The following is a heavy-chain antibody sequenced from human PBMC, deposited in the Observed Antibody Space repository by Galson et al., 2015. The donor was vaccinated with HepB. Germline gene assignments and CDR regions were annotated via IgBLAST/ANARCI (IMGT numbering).Heavy chain of an antibody. D-gene: IGHD6-6*01. CDR2: ISSSSSYT. CDR1: GFTFSDYC. CDR3: ARELTYSSSVDY. Sequence: SLRLSCAASGFTFSDYCMSWIRQAPGKGLEWVSYISSSSSYTNYADSVKGRFTISRDNAKNSLYLQMNSLRAEDTAVYYCARELTYSSSVDYWGQGTLVTVSS. V-gene: IGHV3-11*06. J-gene: IGHJ4*02.